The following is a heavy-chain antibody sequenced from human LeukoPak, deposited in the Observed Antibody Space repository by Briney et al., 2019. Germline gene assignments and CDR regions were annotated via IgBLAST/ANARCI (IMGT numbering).Heavy chain of an antibody. Sequence: PGGSLRLSCAASGFTFSSYGMHWVRQAPGKGLEWVAFIRYDGSNKYYADSVKGRFTISRDNSKNTLYLQMNSLRAEDTAVYYCAKGGVYYYDSSGPPGYWGQGTLVTVSS. CDR3: AKGGVYYYDSSGPPGY. J-gene: IGHJ4*02. D-gene: IGHD3-22*01. V-gene: IGHV3-30*02. CDR2: IRYDGSNK. CDR1: GFTFSSYG.